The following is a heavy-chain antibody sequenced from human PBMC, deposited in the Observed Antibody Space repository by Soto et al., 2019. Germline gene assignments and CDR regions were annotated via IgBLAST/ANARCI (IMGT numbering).Heavy chain of an antibody. J-gene: IGHJ6*02. CDR2: IYSVGST. CDR3: ARDGSIAARPNYYGMDV. D-gene: IGHD6-6*01. CDR1: GFTVSSNY. Sequence: EVQLVETGGGLIQPGGSLRLSCAASGFTVSSNYMSWVRQAPGKGLEWVSVIYSVGSTYYADSVKGRFTISRDNSKNTLYLQMNSLRAEDTAVYYCARDGSIAARPNYYGMDVCGQGTTVTVSS. V-gene: IGHV3-53*02.